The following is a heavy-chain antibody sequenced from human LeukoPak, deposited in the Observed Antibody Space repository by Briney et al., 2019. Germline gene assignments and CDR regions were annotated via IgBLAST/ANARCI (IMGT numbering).Heavy chain of an antibody. J-gene: IGHJ3*02. D-gene: IGHD1-1*01. CDR2: IKQDGSEK. V-gene: IGHV3-7*01. CDR1: GFTFNNYW. Sequence: GGSLRLSCAASGFTFNNYWMTWVRQAPGMGLEWVANIKQDGSEKYYVDSVKGRFTISRDNAKNSLYLQMNSLRAEDTAVYYCARGDFRLEMSTTIAFDIWGQGTMVTVSS. CDR3: ARGDFRLEMSTTIAFDI.